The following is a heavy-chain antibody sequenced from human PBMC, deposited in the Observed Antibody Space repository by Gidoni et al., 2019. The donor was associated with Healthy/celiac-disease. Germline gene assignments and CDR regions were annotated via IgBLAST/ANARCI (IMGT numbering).Heavy chain of an antibody. D-gene: IGHD6-13*01. CDR2: ISAYNGNT. V-gene: IGHV1-18*04. J-gene: IGHJ4*02. CDR1: GYTFTSSG. Sequence: QVQLVQSGAEVKKPGASVKVSCKASGYTFTSSGISWVRQAPGQGLEGMGWISAYNGNTNYAQKLQGRVTMTTDTSTSTAYMELRSLRSDDTAVYYCARDRGKLGYSSSWYFDYWGQGTLVTVSS. CDR3: ARDRGKLGYSSSWYFDY.